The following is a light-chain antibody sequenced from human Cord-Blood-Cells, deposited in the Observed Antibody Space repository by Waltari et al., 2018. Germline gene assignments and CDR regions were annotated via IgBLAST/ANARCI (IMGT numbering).Light chain of an antibody. J-gene: IGLJ1*01. Sequence: QSALTKPASVSGSPGPSITIPCTGTSSAVGGYNYVTWYQQHPGKAPKLMIYDVSNRPSGVSNRFSGSKSGNTASLTISGLQAEDEADYYCSSYTSSSTYVFGTGTKVTVL. CDR1: SSAVGGYNY. CDR3: SSYTSSSTYV. CDR2: DVS. V-gene: IGLV2-14*03.